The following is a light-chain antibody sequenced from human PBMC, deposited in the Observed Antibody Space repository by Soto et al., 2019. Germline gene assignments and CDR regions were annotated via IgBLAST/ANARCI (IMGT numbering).Light chain of an antibody. CDR2: AAS. V-gene: IGKV1-9*01. J-gene: IGKJ3*01. CDR1: QGFSSY. Sequence: DIQLTQSPSFLSASVGDRVTITCRASQGFSSYLAWYQQKPGKAPKLLIYAASTLQSGVPSRFSGSGSGTEFTLTISSLQPEDFATYYCQQLNSYPLFTFGPGTKVDIK. CDR3: QQLNSYPLFT.